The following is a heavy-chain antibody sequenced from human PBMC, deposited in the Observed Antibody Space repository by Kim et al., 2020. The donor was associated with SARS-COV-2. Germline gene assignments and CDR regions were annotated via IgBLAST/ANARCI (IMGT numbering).Heavy chain of an antibody. J-gene: IGHJ4*02. V-gene: IGHV5-51*01. Sequence: PSFQGQVTISADKSISTAYLQWSSLKASDTAMYYCARQGYGDYGTFDYWGQGTLVTVSS. CDR3: ARQGYGDYGTFDY. D-gene: IGHD4-17*01.